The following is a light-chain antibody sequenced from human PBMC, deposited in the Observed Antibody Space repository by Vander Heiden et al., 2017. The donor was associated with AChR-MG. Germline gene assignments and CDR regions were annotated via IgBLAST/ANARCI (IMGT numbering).Light chain of an antibody. J-gene: IGKJ1*01. CDR2: ASS. CDR1: QSASSGN. Sequence: EILLTHSPGTLSLSPGERATPSRRASQSASSGNLDWYQQKPGQAPRLLVYASSSRATGIPGGCSGSGYGTDFTLTISRQEPEDFAVYYCQQDRSSLTFGQRTKVEIK. V-gene: IGKV3-20*01. CDR3: QQDRSSLT.